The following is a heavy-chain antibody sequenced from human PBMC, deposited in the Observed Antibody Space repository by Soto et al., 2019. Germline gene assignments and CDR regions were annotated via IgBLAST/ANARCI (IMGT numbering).Heavy chain of an antibody. V-gene: IGHV4-59*01. CDR2: IYYSGST. J-gene: IGHJ5*02. CDR3: ARDTSGGWFDP. D-gene: IGHD3-10*01. Sequence: SETMSLTCTFSGFSLSSYYLILLRQPPGKGLEWIGYIYYSGSTNYNPSLKSRVTISVDTSKNQFSLKLSSVTAADTAVYYCARDTSGGWFDPWGQGTLVTVSS. CDR1: GFSLSSYY.